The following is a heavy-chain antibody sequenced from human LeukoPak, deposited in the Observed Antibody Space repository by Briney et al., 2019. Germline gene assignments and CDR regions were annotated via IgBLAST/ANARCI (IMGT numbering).Heavy chain of an antibody. Sequence: GGSLRLSCEASGFTFTTYWMHWVRKAPGKGLVWVSHINSDGSITSYADSVKGRFTISRDNAKNTLYLQMNSLRAEDTAVYYCARDAVDTANAVWGQGTTVTVSS. CDR1: GFTFTTYW. J-gene: IGHJ6*02. D-gene: IGHD5-18*01. CDR3: ARDAVDTANAV. V-gene: IGHV3-74*01. CDR2: INSDGSIT.